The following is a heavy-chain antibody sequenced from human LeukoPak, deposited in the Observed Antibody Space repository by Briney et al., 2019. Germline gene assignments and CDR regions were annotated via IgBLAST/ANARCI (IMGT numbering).Heavy chain of an antibody. CDR3: ARDGGMIRFGGQDV. V-gene: IGHV3-21*01. CDR2: ISSSSSYI. Sequence: GGSLRLSCAASGFTFSSYSMNWVRQAPGKGLEWVSSISSSSSYIYCADSVKGRFTISRDNVKNSLYLQMNSLRVEDTAVYYCARDGGMIRFGGQDVWGQGTTVAVS. D-gene: IGHD3-16*01. J-gene: IGHJ6*02. CDR1: GFTFSSYS.